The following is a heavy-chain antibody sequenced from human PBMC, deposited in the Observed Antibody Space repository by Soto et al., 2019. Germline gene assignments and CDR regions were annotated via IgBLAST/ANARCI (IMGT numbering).Heavy chain of an antibody. CDR1: GFTFSSYS. Sequence: PGGSLRLSCAASGFTFSSYSMNWVRQAPGKGLEWASSISSSSSYIYYADSVKGRFTISRDNAKNSLYLQMNSLRAEDTAVYYCARGLHYYDSSGSHWGQGTLVTVSS. D-gene: IGHD3-22*01. CDR2: ISSSSSYI. CDR3: ARGLHYYDSSGSH. V-gene: IGHV3-21*01. J-gene: IGHJ4*02.